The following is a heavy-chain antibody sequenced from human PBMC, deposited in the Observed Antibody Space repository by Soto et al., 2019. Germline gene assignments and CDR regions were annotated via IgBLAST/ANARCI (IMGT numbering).Heavy chain of an antibody. CDR3: ARVPYYYDSSGYCELGN. CDR1: GYTFTSYG. J-gene: IGHJ4*02. D-gene: IGHD3-22*01. Sequence: ASVKVSCTASGYTFTSYGISWVRQAPGQGLEWMGWISAYNGNTNYAQKLQGRVTMTTDTSTSTAYMELRSLRSDDTAVYYCARVPYYYDSSGYCELGNWGQGTLVTVSS. CDR2: ISAYNGNT. V-gene: IGHV1-18*01.